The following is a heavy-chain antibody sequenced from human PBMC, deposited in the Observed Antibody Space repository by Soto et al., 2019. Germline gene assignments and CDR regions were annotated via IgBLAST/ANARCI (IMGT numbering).Heavy chain of an antibody. CDR2: IKSKTDGGTT. D-gene: IGHD3-3*01. CDR1: GFTFSNAW. Sequence: GGSLRLSCAASGFTFSNAWMNWVRQAPGKGLEWVGRIKSKTDGGTTDYAAPVKGRFTISRDDSKNTLYQQMNSLKTEDTAVYYCTTLSITIFGVVLMDVWGQGTTVTV. J-gene: IGHJ6*02. CDR3: TTLSITIFGVVLMDV. V-gene: IGHV3-15*07.